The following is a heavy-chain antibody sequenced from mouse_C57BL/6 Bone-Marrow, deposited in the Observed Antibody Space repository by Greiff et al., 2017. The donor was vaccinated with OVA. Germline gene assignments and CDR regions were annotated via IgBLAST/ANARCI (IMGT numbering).Heavy chain of an antibody. CDR1: GYTFTDYY. V-gene: IGHV1-19*01. D-gene: IGHD3-2*02. CDR2: INPYNGGT. Sequence: EVQLQQSGPVLVKPGASVKMSCKASGYTFTDYYMNWVKQSHGKSLEWIGVINPYNGGTSYNQKFKGKATLTVDKSSSTAYMELNSLTSEDSAVYYCARGERRLPYYAMDYWGQGTSVTVSS. CDR3: ARGERRLPYYAMDY. J-gene: IGHJ4*01.